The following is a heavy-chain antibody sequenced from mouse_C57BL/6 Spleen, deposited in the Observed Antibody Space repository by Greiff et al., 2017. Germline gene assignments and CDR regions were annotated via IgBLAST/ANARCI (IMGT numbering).Heavy chain of an antibody. Sequence: EVNVVESGGGLVQPGESLKLSCESNEYEFPSHDMSWVRKTPEKRLELVAAINSDGGSTYYPDTMERRFIISRDNTKKTLYLQMSSLRSEDTALYYCARRGNYRYWYVDVWGTGTTVTVSS. V-gene: IGHV5-2*01. D-gene: IGHD2-1*01. CDR3: ARRGNYRYWYVDV. J-gene: IGHJ1*03. CDR2: INSDGGST. CDR1: EYEFPSHD.